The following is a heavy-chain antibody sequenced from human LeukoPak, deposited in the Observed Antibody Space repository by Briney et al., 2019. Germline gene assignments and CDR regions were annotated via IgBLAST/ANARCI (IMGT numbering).Heavy chain of an antibody. CDR2: IRYDGSNK. D-gene: IGHD2-15*01. CDR3: AKDLARYCSGGSCYPGDY. V-gene: IGHV3-30*02. J-gene: IGHJ4*02. Sequence: GVSLRLSCAASGFTFSSYGRHWVRQAPGKGLEWVAFIRYDGSNKYYADSVKGRFTISRDNSKNTLYLQMNSLRAEDTAVYYCAKDLARYCSGGSCYPGDYWGQGTLVTVSS. CDR1: GFTFSSYG.